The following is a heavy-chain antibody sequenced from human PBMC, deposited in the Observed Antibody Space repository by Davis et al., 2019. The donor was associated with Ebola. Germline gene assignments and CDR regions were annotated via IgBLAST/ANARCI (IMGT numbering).Heavy chain of an antibody. CDR1: GFSFKDYY. Sequence: PGGSLRLSCAASGFSFKDYYMSWIRQSPRTGPQWVSYISSVGDYTNFADSVKGRFTISRDNARNSLYLQMSSLTAEDTAVYFCARTNPGTWYFDYWSQGTLVTVSS. D-gene: IGHD1-14*01. J-gene: IGHJ4*02. CDR3: ARTNPGTWYFDY. V-gene: IGHV3-11*06. CDR2: ISSVGDYT.